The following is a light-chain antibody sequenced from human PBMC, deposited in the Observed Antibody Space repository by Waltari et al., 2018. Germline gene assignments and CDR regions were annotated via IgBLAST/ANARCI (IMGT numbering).Light chain of an antibody. J-gene: IGLJ3*02. V-gene: IGLV1-47*01. CDR1: DLNNGRWT. CDR2: RNV. Sequence: QSVLTQSPSISGTTGQTVSISCSGNDLNNGRWTVFWFQHIPGVAPRLLIYRNVQRPAGIPDRFSGSKSGTSVSLTIASLRSEDDGDYHCAVWDDSLSGWAFGGGTRLTVL. CDR3: AVWDDSLSGWA.